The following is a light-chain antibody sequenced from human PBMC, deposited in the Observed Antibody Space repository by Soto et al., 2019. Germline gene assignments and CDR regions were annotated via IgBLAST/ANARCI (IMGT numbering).Light chain of an antibody. J-gene: IGLJ1*01. V-gene: IGLV2-14*01. CDR2: DVT. CDR3: ISYTGSGTYV. CDR1: STDVGGYKY. Sequence: QSALTQPASVSGSPGQSITISCTGTSTDVGGYKYVSWYQQHPGKVPKLIIYDVTSRPSGVSDRFSGSKSGNTASLIISGLQAEDEADYYCISYTGSGTYVFGSGTRSPS.